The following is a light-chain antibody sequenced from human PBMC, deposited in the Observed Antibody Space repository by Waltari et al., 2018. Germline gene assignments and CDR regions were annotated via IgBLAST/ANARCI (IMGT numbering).Light chain of an antibody. Sequence: DIEMTQSPSSLSASVGDRVTVTFRSSETIMNYLNWYQQKPGEAPTLLIFAASSLPSGVPSRFSGSGSGTDFTLTISSLQPEDFATYYCQQSFSHPRTFGRGTTVEI. J-gene: IGKJ4*01. CDR3: QQSFSHPRT. CDR1: ETIMNY. V-gene: IGKV1-39*01. CDR2: AAS.